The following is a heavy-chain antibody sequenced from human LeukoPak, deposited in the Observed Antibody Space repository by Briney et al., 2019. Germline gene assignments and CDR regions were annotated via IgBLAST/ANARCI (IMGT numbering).Heavy chain of an antibody. CDR3: ARQHGVNYLDF. CDR2: IFYTGTT. J-gene: IGHJ4*02. D-gene: IGHD4-17*01. V-gene: IGHV4-59*01. Sequence: SEIPSLTCTVSGVSISYNYWSWIRQPPGKGLEWIGQIFYTGTTEYNASLKSRVSMSLDTSKNQFSLRLSSVTAGVTAVYYCARQHGVNYLDFWGQGTLVTVSS. CDR1: GVSISYNY.